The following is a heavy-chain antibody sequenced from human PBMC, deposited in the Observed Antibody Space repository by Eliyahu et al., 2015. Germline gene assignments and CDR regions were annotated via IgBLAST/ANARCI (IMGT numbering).Heavy chain of an antibody. CDR2: IYYSGST. CDR3: ASPLMVQGVIMRPYFDY. J-gene: IGHJ4*02. D-gene: IGHD3-10*01. Sequence: QLQLQESGPGLVKPSETXSLTCTVSGXSXSSSSYYXGWXXQPPGXGLEWIGSIYYSGSTXYNPSLKSRVTISVDTSKNQFSLKLSSVTAADTAVYYCASPLMVQGVIMRPYFDYWGQGTLVTVSS. CDR1: GXSXSSSSYY. V-gene: IGHV4-39*01.